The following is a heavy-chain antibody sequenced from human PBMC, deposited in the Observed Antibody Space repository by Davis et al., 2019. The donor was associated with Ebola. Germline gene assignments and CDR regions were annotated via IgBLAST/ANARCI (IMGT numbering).Heavy chain of an antibody. CDR1: GFTFSSSA. V-gene: IGHV3-30*07. D-gene: IGHD3-16*01. CDR2: ISYNGSNK. J-gene: IGHJ4*02. Sequence: PGGSLRLSCAASGFTFSSSAMHWVRQDTGKGIEWVAVISYNGSNKYYADSVKGRFTISRDNSKNTLYLQMNSLRAEDTAVYYCARCYDYVWGSLDYWGQGTLVTVSS. CDR3: ARCYDYVWGSLDY.